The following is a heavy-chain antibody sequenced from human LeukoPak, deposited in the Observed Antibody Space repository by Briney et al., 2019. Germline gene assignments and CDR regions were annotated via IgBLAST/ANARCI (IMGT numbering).Heavy chain of an antibody. V-gene: IGHV4-59*08. D-gene: IGHD3-3*01. Sequence: PSETLAPTCTVSGGFSSDYYWTWIRQPPGKGLEWIGHVYYTGSTNYNPSLKSRVTISVDTSMNQFSLKLTSMTAADTAVYYWARQTIFGPLSYMDVWGKGTTVTVSS. CDR2: VYYTGST. CDR1: GGFSSDYY. CDR3: ARQTIFGPLSYMDV. J-gene: IGHJ6*03.